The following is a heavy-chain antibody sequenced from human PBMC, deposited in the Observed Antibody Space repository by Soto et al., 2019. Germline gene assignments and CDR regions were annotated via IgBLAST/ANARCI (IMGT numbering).Heavy chain of an antibody. D-gene: IGHD3-9*01. CDR3: ATEKIRYTLRYFDSFDY. J-gene: IGHJ4*02. V-gene: IGHV1-69*04. Sequence: GASVKVSCKAAGGSFSIYTVFWVRQAPGQGLEWMGRIIPMFDIANYAQKFQGRVTMTEDTSTDTAYMELSSLRSEDTAVYYCATEKIRYTLRYFDSFDYWGQGTLVTVSS. CDR2: IIPMFDIA. CDR1: GGSFSIYT.